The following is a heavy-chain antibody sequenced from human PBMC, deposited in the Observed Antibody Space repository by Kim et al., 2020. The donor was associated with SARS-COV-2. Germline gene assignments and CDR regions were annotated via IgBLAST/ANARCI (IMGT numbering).Heavy chain of an antibody. Sequence: GGSLRLSCAASGFTFSSYAMHWVRQAPGTGLAWVAVISYDGSNKYYADSVKGRFTISRDNSKNTLYLQMNSLRAEDTAVYYCARGLRYYDILTGYLHELGYARYYCYGMYVWDQGTTVSVSS. CDR1: GFTFSSYA. J-gene: IGHJ6*02. CDR2: ISYDGSNK. CDR3: ARGLRYYDILTGYLHELGYARYYCYGMYV. D-gene: IGHD3-9*01. V-gene: IGHV3-30-3*01.